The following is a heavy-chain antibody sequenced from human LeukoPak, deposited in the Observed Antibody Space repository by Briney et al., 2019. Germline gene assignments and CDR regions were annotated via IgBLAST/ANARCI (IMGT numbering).Heavy chain of an antibody. D-gene: IGHD1-26*01. J-gene: IGHJ4*02. CDR3: ARVTTLGARIIDY. Sequence: GGSLRLSCAAPGFTVSSNYMSWVRQAPGKGLEWVSVIYSGGSTYYADSVKGRFTISRDSSKNTLHLQMNSLRAEDTAVYYCARVTTLGARIIDYWGQGTLVTVSS. CDR1: GFTVSSNY. V-gene: IGHV3-53*05. CDR2: IYSGGST.